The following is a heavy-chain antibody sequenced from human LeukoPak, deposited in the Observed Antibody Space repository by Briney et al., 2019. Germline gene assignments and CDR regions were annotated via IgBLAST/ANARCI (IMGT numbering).Heavy chain of an antibody. D-gene: IGHD6-13*01. V-gene: IGHV3-30-3*01. Sequence: GGSLRLSCAASGFTFSSYAMHWVRQAPGKGLEWVAVISYDGSNKYYADSVKGRLTISRDNSKNTLYLQMNSLRAEDTAVYYCARSRPAIAATEPPLDYWGQGTLVTVSS. J-gene: IGHJ4*02. CDR2: ISYDGSNK. CDR3: ARSRPAIAATEPPLDY. CDR1: GFTFSSYA.